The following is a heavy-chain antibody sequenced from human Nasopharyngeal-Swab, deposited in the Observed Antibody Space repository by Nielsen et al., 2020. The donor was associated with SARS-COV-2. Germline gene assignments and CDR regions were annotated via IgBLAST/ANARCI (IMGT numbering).Heavy chain of an antibody. J-gene: IGHJ6*03. Sequence: WIRQPPGKGLEWVSVIYSGGSTYYADYVKGRFTISRHNSKNTLYLQMNSLRAEDTAVYYCARAGNYYYYYMDVWGKGTTVTVSS. CDR2: IYSGGST. V-gene: IGHV3-53*04. CDR3: ARAGNYYYYYMDV.